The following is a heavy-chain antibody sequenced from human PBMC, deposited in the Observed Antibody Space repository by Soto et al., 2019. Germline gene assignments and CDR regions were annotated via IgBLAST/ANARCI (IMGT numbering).Heavy chain of an antibody. CDR2: INPSGGST. CDR1: GYTFTSYY. D-gene: IGHD3-3*01. V-gene: IGHV1-46*01. CDR3: ARDPKRKNYDFWSGYSGPGMDV. Sequence: ASVKVSCKASGYTFTSYYMHWVRQAPGQGLEWMGIINPSGGSTSYAQKFQGRVTMTRDTSTSTVYMELSSLRSEDTAVYYCARDPKRKNYDFWSGYSGPGMDVWGQGTTVTVSS. J-gene: IGHJ6*02.